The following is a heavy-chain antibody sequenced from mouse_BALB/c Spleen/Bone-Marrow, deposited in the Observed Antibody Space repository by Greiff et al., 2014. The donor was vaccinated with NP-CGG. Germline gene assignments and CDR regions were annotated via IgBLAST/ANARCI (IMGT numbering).Heavy chain of an antibody. CDR3: ARGGAYWYFDV. Sequence: VQLQQPGPVLVKPGASVKISCKASGYAFTDYNMHGVKQSHGKSLEWIGYIYPYNGGTGYNQKFKNKATLTVDNSSSTAYMEFRSLTSEDSAVYYCARGGAYWYFDVWGAGTTVTVSS. J-gene: IGHJ1*01. V-gene: IGHV1S29*02. CDR1: GYAFTDYN. CDR2: IYPYNGGT.